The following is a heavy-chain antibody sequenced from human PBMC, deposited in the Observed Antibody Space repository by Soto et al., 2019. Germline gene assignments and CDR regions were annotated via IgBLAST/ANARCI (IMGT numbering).Heavy chain of an antibody. D-gene: IGHD5-12*01. J-gene: IGHJ4*02. CDR2: INHIGIT. CDR1: GGSFNGFY. V-gene: IGHV4-34*06. Sequence: QVQVQQWGAGLVKPSETLTLTCAVDGGSFNGFYWSWIRQPPGKGLEWIGEINHIGITHYNPSVKSRVSISADTSENKLSQKLDSVTAADTPVYYRTTGYAENRHTPHYWGQGTLFTVSS. CDR3: TTGYAENRHTPHY.